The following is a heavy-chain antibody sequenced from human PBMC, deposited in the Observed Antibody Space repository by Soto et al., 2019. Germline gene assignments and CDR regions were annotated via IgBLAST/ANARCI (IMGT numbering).Heavy chain of an antibody. Sequence: EVQLVESGGGLVKPGGSLRLSCAASGFTFSSYSMNWVRQAPGKGLEWVSSISSSSSYIYYADSVKGRFTISRDNAKNSLYLQMNSLRAEDTAVYYCARVRSYCSSTSCPDYWGQGTLVTVSS. CDR1: GFTFSSYS. CDR3: ARVRSYCSSTSCPDY. J-gene: IGHJ4*02. V-gene: IGHV3-21*01. CDR2: ISSSSSYI. D-gene: IGHD2-2*01.